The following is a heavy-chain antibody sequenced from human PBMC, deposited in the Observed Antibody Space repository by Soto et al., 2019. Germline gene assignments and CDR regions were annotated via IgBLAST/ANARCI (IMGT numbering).Heavy chain of an antibody. CDR3: VRGYCTTSPCSGDFQF. J-gene: IGHJ1*01. CDR2: IHPSGDT. V-gene: IGHV1-46*01. Sequence: SVKVTCKESGYKFTTYFIHWVLQAPGQGLEWMGMIHPSGDTGYAQKFRGRVTMTIDTSTTTAYMELRNLTSEDTAVYFSVRGYCTTSPCSGDFQFWGQGTLVTVSS. CDR1: GYKFTTYF. D-gene: IGHD2-15*01.